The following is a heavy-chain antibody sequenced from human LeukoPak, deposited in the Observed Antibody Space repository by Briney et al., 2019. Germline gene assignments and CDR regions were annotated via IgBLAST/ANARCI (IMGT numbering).Heavy chain of an antibody. CDR1: EGTFSSYA. CDR3: ARNRYDSSGYLYYYYYGMDV. D-gene: IGHD3-22*01. J-gene: IGHJ6*02. Sequence: SVKVSCKASEGTFSSYAISWVRQAPGQGLEWMGGIIPIFGTANYAQKFQGRVTITADESTSTAYMELSSLRSEDTAVYYCARNRYDSSGYLYYYYYGMDVWGQGTTVTVSS. V-gene: IGHV1-69*13. CDR2: IIPIFGTA.